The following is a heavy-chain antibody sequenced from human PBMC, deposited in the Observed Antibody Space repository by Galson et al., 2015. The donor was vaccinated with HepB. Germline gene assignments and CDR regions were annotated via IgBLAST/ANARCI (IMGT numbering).Heavy chain of an antibody. CDR2: ISAYNGNT. V-gene: IGHV1-18*01. CDR1: GYTFTSYG. J-gene: IGHJ4*02. CDR3: ARLGSSGYFRYYFDY. Sequence: SVKVSCKASGYTFTSYGISWVRQAPGQGLEWMGWISAYNGNTNYAQKLQGRVTMTTDTSTSTAYMELRSLRSDDTAVYYCARLGSSGYFRYYFDYWGQGTLVTVSS. D-gene: IGHD3-22*01.